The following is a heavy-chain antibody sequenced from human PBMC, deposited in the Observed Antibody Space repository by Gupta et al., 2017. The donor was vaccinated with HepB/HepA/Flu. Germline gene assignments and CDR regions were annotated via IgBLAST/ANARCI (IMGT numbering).Heavy chain of an antibody. CDR1: GFTFGDFY. J-gene: IGHJ4*02. Sequence: QVQLVDSGGGLVRPGGSLRLSCAASGFTFGDFYMSWVRQAPGKGLEWVAYISNPGSTIFYADSVKCRFTISRDNDKNSLSLQMNNLRVEDTALYYCAREVRNGGMTHAYDSCVQGTLVTVS. D-gene: IGHD3-16*01. CDR2: ISNPGSTI. V-gene: IGHV3-11*01. CDR3: AREVRNGGMTHAYDS.